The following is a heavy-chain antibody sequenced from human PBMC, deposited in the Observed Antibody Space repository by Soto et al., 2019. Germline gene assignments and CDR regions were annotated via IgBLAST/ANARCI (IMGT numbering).Heavy chain of an antibody. J-gene: IGHJ3*02. CDR2: ISGSGGST. D-gene: IGHD3-22*01. Sequence: GGSLRLSCAASGFTFSSYAMSWVRQARGKGLEWVSAISGSGGSTYYADSVKGRFTISRDNSKNTLYLQMNSLRAEDTAVYYCAKDLGHYDSSGYCDAFDIWGEGTMVTVSS. V-gene: IGHV3-23*01. CDR3: AKDLGHYDSSGYCDAFDI. CDR1: GFTFSSYA.